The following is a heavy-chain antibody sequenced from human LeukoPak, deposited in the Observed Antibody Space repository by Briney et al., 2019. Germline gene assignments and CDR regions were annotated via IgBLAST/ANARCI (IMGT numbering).Heavy chain of an antibody. CDR3: ARVVAVPANWFDP. CDR2: IYYSGST. CDR1: RGSISSGGYY. J-gene: IGHJ5*02. Sequence: SQTLSLTCTVSRGSISSGGYYWSWIRQHPGKGLESIGYIYYSGSTYYNPSLKSRVTMSVDTSKNQFSLKLSSVTAADTAVYYCARVVAVPANWFDPWGQGTLVTVSS. D-gene: IGHD2-2*01. V-gene: IGHV4-31*03.